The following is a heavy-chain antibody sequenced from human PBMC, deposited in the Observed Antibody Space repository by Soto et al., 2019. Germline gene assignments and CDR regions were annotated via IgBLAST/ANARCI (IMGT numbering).Heavy chain of an antibody. V-gene: IGHV3-9*01. D-gene: IGHD1-26*01. J-gene: IGHJ4*02. CDR2: ISWNSGSI. CDR3: AKAAQTDSGSYSFDY. Sequence: GGSLRLSCAASGFTFDDYAMHWVRQAPGKGLEWVSGISWNSGSIGYADSVKGRFTISRDNAKNSLYLQMNSLRAEDTALYYCAKAAQTDSGSYSFDYWGQGTLVTVSS. CDR1: GFTFDDYA.